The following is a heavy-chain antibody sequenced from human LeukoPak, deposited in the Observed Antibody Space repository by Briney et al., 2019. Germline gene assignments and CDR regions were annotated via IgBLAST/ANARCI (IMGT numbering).Heavy chain of an antibody. V-gene: IGHV3-72*01. CDR2: SRNKAKSYTT. J-gene: IGHJ4*02. CDR3: VRIGSVAGSDYLDY. CDR1: GFTFSDHF. D-gene: IGHD6-19*01. Sequence: GGSLRLSCAVSGFTFSDHFLDWVRQAPGKGLEWVGRSRNKAKSYTTEYAASVKGRFTISRDDSKNSLYLQMNSLKTEDTAVYYCVRIGSVAGSDYLDYWGPGTLVTVSS.